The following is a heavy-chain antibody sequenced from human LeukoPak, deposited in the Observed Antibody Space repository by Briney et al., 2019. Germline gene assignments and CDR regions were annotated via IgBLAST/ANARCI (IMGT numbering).Heavy chain of an antibody. J-gene: IGHJ5*01. CDR3: AKPKHIVVVIGWFDS. CDR2: ISGSGGST. Sequence: GGSLRLSCAASGFTFSSYAMSWVRQAPGKGREWVSAISGSGGSTYYADSVKGRFTISRGNSKNTLYLQMNSLSAEDTAVYYCAKPKHIVVVIGWFDSWGQGTLVTVSS. CDR1: GFTFSSYA. D-gene: IGHD2-21*01. V-gene: IGHV3-23*01.